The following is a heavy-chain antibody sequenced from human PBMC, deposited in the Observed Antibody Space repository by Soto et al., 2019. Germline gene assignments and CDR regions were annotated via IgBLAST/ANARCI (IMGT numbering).Heavy chain of an antibody. CDR2: ISYDGSNK. Sequence: GGSLRLSCAASGFTFSSYAMHWVRQAPGKGLEWVAVISYDGSNKYYADSVKGRFTISRDNSKNTLYLQMNSLRAEDTAVYYCASIAAANNWFDPWGQGTLVPVSS. CDR3: ASIAAANNWFDP. V-gene: IGHV3-30-3*01. CDR1: GFTFSSYA. J-gene: IGHJ5*02. D-gene: IGHD6-13*01.